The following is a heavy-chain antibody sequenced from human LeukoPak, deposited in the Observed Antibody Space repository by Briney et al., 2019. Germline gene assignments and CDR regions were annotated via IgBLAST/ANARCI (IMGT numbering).Heavy chain of an antibody. J-gene: IGHJ3*02. Sequence: GGSLRLSCAASGFTFSSYSMNWVRQAPGKGLEWVSYISSSSSTIYYADSVKGRFTISRDNAKNSLYLQMNSLRAEDTAVYYCARDDRSKGDAFDIWGQGTMVTVSS. CDR1: GFTFSSYS. CDR2: ISSSSSTI. D-gene: IGHD3-22*01. V-gene: IGHV3-48*04. CDR3: ARDDRSKGDAFDI.